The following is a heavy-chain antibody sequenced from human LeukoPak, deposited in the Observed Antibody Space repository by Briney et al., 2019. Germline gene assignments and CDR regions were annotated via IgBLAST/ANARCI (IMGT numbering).Heavy chain of an antibody. J-gene: IGHJ4*02. CDR2: IRNDGSDK. Sequence: GGSLRLSCAASGFTFSRYGMQWVRQAPGKGLGWVAFIRNDGSDKYYADSVKGRFTISRDNSKNSLFLQMNSLRAEDTALYYCAAFSSGWYESFDYWGQGNLVTVSS. CDR1: GFTFSRYG. D-gene: IGHD6-19*01. CDR3: AAFSSGWYESFDY. V-gene: IGHV3-30*02.